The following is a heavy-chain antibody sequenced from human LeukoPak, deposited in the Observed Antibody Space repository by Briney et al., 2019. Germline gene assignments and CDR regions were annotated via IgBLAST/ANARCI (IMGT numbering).Heavy chain of an antibody. Sequence: PSETLSLTCTVSGGSISSYYWNWIRQPPGKGLEWIGYMYYSGSTSYNPSLKSRVIISLDTSKNQFSLKLNSVTAADTAVFYCAANSADYNTLGSSYKVWGQGTLVTVSS. CDR1: GGSISSYY. CDR2: MYYSGST. V-gene: IGHV4-59*08. D-gene: IGHD3-10*01. J-gene: IGHJ4*02. CDR3: AANSADYNTLGSSYKV.